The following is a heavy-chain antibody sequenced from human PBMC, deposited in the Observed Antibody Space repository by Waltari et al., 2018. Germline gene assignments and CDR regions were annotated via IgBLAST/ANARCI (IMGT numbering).Heavy chain of an antibody. V-gene: IGHV1-8*02. CDR1: GGTFSSYA. J-gene: IGHJ4*02. CDR3: ARGVVGRRLRSGY. CDR2: MNPTGGNT. D-gene: IGHD3-16*01. Sequence: QVQLVQSGAEVKKPGSSVKVSCKASGGTFSSYAISWVRQAPGQGLEWMGWMNPTGGNTGYAQKFKGRVTMTRNTSISTAYMELSSLRSEDTAVYYCARGVVGRRLRSGYWGQGTLVTVSS.